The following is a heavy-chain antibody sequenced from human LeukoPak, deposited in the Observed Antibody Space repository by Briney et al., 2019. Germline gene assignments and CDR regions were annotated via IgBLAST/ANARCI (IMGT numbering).Heavy chain of an antibody. CDR2: ISGSGGST. Sequence: GGSLRLSCAASGFTFSSYAMSWVRQAPGKGLEWVSAISGSGGSTYSADSVKGRFTISRDNSKNTLYLQMNSLRAEDTAVYYCAKNPRYFDWLLLPADFDYWGQGTPVTVSS. D-gene: IGHD3-9*01. CDR1: GFTFSSYA. J-gene: IGHJ4*02. CDR3: AKNPRYFDWLLLPADFDY. V-gene: IGHV3-23*01.